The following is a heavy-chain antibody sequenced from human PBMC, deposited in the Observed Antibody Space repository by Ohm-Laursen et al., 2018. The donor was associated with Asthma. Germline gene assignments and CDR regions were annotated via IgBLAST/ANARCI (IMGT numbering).Heavy chain of an antibody. CDR3: AREAVAGAFDI. J-gene: IGHJ3*02. V-gene: IGHV4-59*01. D-gene: IGHD6-19*01. CDR2: IYSTGST. CDR1: GASFSTYY. Sequence: GTLSLTCTLSGASFSTYYWGWIRQPPGKGLEWIGYIYSTGSTNYNPSLESRVTISVDTSKNQFSLKLSSVTAADTAVYYCAREAVAGAFDIWGQGTMVTVSS.